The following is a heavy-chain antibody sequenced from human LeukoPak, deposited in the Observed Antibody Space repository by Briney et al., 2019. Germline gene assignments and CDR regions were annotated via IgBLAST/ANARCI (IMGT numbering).Heavy chain of an antibody. J-gene: IGHJ6*03. D-gene: IGHD3-22*01. CDR2: ISADGQVT. V-gene: IGHV3-23*01. CDR3: AKDTSPPPLYYYDSSGYLEDYYYYMDV. Sequence: GGSLRLSCAVSGFAFGTYAMSWVRHAPGMGLEWVSSISADGQVTYYADFVEGRFTVSRDNSKNTLYLQMNSLRAEDTAVYYCAKDTSPPPLYYYDSSGYLEDYYYYMDVWGKGTTVTVSS. CDR1: GFAFGTYA.